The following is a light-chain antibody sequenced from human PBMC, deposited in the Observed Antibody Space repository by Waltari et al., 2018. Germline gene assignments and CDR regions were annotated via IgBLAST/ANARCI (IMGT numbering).Light chain of an antibody. CDR1: FSHIEAHYD. CDR2: GNS. V-gene: IGLV1-40*01. CDR3: QSYDSSLSAWV. Sequence: QSVLTQPPSVSGAPGQRVTISRTGSFSHIEAHYDVHWYQQLPGTAPKVLISGNSMRPSGVPGRFSGSKSGTSASLTITGLQAEDEADYYCQSYDSSLSAWVFGGGTKLTV. J-gene: IGLJ3*02.